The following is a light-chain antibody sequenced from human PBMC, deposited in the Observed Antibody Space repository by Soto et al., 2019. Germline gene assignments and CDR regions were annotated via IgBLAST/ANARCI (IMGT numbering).Light chain of an antibody. J-gene: IGKJ2*01. V-gene: IGKV3-20*01. Sequence: EVVLTQSPGPLSLSPGDRGALSCRSSQSVSDNNLAWYQLRPGQAPRLIIYGASRRATGIPDRFSGSGSGTDFTLTISGLEPEDVAVYYCQQFGSSLYTFGQGTKVDIK. CDR2: GAS. CDR3: QQFGSSLYT. CDR1: QSVSDNN.